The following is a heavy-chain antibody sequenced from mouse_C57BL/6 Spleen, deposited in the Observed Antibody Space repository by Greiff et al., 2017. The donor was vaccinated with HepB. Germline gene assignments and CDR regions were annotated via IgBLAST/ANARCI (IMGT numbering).Heavy chain of an antibody. CDR2: IYPGDGDT. V-gene: IGHV1-82*01. CDR1: GYAFSSSW. D-gene: IGHD1-1*01. Sequence: QVQLQQSGPELVKPGASVKISCKASGYAFSSSWMNWVKQRPGKGLEWIGRIYPGDGDTNYNGKFKGKATLTADKSSSTAYMQRSSLTSEDSAVYFCAGGPYYYGSSYYAMDYWGQGTSVTVSS. CDR3: AGGPYYYGSSYYAMDY. J-gene: IGHJ4*01.